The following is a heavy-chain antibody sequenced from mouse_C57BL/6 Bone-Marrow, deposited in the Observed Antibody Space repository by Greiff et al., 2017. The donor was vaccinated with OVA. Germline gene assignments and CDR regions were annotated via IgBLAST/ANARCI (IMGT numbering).Heavy chain of an antibody. D-gene: IGHD4-1*01. CDR3: ARRAWDYFDY. J-gene: IGHJ2*01. Sequence: QVQLQQPGAELVKPGASVKLSCKASGYTFTSYWMHWVKQRPGQGLEWIGMIHPNSGSTKYNEKFKSKATLTVDKSSSTAYMQLSSLTSEDAAVYYCARRAWDYFDYWGQGTTLTVSS. CDR2: IHPNSGST. V-gene: IGHV1-64*01. CDR1: GYTFTSYW.